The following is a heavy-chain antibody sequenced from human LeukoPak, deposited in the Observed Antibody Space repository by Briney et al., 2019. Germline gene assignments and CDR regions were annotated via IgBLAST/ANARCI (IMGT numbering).Heavy chain of an antibody. J-gene: IGHJ6*02. CDR1: GFTVSGNY. CDR2: LYSGGST. V-gene: IGHV3-66*01. Sequence: GGSLRLSCAASGFTVSGNYMSWVRQAPGKGLEWVSLLYSGGSTYYADSVKGRFSISRDNSKNTLYLQMNSLRAEDTAVYYCAKDGQKYYYYGMDVWGQGTTVTVSS. CDR3: AKDGQKYYYYGMDV.